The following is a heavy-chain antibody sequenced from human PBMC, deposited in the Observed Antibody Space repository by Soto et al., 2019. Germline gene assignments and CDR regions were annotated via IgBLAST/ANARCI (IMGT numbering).Heavy chain of an antibody. J-gene: IGHJ6*02. CDR2: ISGSGGST. CDR3: ARDPPATRHGMDV. V-gene: IGHV3-23*01. CDR1: GFTFSSYA. Sequence: GGSLRLSCAASGFTFSSYAMSWVRQAPGKGLEWVSAISGSGGSTYYADSVRGRFTISRDNSKNTLYLQMKSLRAEDTAVYYCARDPPATRHGMDVWGQGTTVTVSS.